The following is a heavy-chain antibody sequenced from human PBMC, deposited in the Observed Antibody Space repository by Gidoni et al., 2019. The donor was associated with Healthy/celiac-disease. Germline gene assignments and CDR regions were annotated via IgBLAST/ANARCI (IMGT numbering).Heavy chain of an antibody. CDR3: ATGYSYGMDV. D-gene: IGHD5-18*01. CDR2: IYYSGST. Sequence: QVQLQESGPGLVKPSEPLSSTCSVSGGSLSSYYWSWIRQPPGKGLEWIGYIYYSGSTNYNPSLKSRVTISVDTSKNQFSLKLSSVTAADTAVYYCATGYSYGMDVWGQGTTVTVSS. CDR1: GGSLSSYY. V-gene: IGHV4-59*01. J-gene: IGHJ6*02.